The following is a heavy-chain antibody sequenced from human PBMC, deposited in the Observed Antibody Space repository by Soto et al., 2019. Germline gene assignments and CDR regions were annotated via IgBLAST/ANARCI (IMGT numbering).Heavy chain of an antibody. CDR2: LNPRNGQT. Sequence: QVQLVQSGAEVKKPGASVKVSCQTSGYNFSAYYFNWVRQAAGQGPEWMGWLNPRNGQTGYVQKFRGRVTMTRDTSIATVYLELSRLTSEDTAIYFCARETVTSMVDYWGQGTLVTVSS. V-gene: IGHV1-8*01. CDR3: ARETVTSMVDY. CDR1: GYNFSAYY. D-gene: IGHD5-18*01. J-gene: IGHJ4*02.